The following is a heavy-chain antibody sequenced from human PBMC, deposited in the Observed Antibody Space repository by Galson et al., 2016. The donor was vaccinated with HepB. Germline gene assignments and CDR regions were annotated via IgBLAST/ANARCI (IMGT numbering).Heavy chain of an antibody. Sequence: SETLSLTCAVYGGSFSGYYWSWIRQPPGKGLEWIGEINHSGSTNYNPSLTSRVTISVDTSKNQFSLKLSSVTAADTAVYYCARGYYSAFDSWGQGTMVTVSS. V-gene: IGHV4-34*01. CDR3: ARGYYSAFDS. CDR2: INHSGST. J-gene: IGHJ3*02. CDR1: GGSFSGYY. D-gene: IGHD3-16*01.